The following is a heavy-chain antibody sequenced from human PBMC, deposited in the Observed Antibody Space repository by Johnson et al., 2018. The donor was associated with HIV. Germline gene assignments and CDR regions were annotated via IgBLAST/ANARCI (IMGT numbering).Heavy chain of an antibody. CDR2: IKQDGSEK. V-gene: IGHV3-7*03. CDR1: GFTVRSDY. D-gene: IGHD1-1*01. Sequence: VQLVESGGGLVQPGGSLRLSCAASGFTVRSDYMNWVRQAPGKGLEWVANIKQDGSEKYYVDSVKGRFTISRDNAKNSLYLQMNSLRAEDTAVYYCARVPPFGTHPDGAFDIWGQGTMVTVSS. CDR3: ARVPPFGTHPDGAFDI. J-gene: IGHJ3*02.